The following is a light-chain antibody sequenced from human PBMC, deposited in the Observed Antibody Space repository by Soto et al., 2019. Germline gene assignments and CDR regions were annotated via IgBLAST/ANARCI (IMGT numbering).Light chain of an antibody. CDR3: QQYNSYSSWT. CDR1: LDIRND. J-gene: IGKJ1*01. V-gene: IGKV1-17*01. Sequence: DIQVTQSPSSLSASVGYRVIITCRAMLDIRNDLDRYQQKPGKAPKLLIYDASSLESGVPSRFSGSGSGTEFTLTISSLQPDDFATYYCQQYNSYSSWTFGQGTKVDIK. CDR2: DAS.